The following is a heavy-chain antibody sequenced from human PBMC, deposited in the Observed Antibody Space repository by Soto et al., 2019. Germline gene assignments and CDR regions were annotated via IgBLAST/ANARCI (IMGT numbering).Heavy chain of an antibody. J-gene: IGHJ6*02. CDR1: GGSFIGYY. Sequence: SETLSLTCAVYGGSFIGYYWSWIRQPPGKGLEWIGEINHSGSTNYNPSLKSRVTISVDTSKNQFSLKLSSVTAADTAVYYCARGPYRIAKYYYYGMDVWGQGTTVTVSS. CDR2: INHSGST. D-gene: IGHD6-13*01. CDR3: ARGPYRIAKYYYYGMDV. V-gene: IGHV4-34*01.